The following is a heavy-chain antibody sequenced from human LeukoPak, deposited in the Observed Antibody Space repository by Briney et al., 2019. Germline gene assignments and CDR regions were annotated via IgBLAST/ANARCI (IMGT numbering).Heavy chain of an antibody. CDR3: ARDNPTLAAAGYPSYYGMDV. CDR1: GGSISSYY. CDR2: IYYSGST. D-gene: IGHD6-13*01. Sequence: PETLSLTCTVSGGSISSYYWSWIRQPPGKGLEWIGYIYYSGSTNYNPSLKSRVTISVDTSKNQFSLKLSSVTAADTAVYYCARDNPTLAAAGYPSYYGMDVWGQGTTVTVSS. J-gene: IGHJ6*02. V-gene: IGHV4-59*01.